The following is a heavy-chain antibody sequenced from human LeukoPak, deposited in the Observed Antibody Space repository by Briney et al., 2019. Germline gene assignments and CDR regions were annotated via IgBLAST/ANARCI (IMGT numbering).Heavy chain of an antibody. D-gene: IGHD3-10*01. CDR1: GFTFSSYE. J-gene: IGHJ4*02. V-gene: IGHV3-48*03. Sequence: GGSLRLSCAVSGFTFSSYEMNWVRQAPGKGLEWVSYITSSGSVIYYADPVKGRFTISRDNAKNSLYLQMNSLRAEDTAVYYCARVGVDGSGTYGDYWGQGTLVTVS. CDR3: ARVGVDGSGTYGDY. CDR2: ITSSGSVI.